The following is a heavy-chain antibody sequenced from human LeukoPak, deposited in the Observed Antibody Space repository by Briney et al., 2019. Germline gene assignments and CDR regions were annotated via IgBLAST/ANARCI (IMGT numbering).Heavy chain of an antibody. CDR2: IFYRGGI. CDR1: GCTINTPNYY. V-gene: IGHV4-39*07. D-gene: IGHD3/OR15-3a*01. J-gene: IGHJ3*02. CDR3: ARSNGYDLVDI. Sequence: SETLSLTCTVSGCTINTPNYYWGCLGQTPGKGREWIGNIFYRGGIYYSPSLTSRVTISLDTSRNQFSLKVNSVTAADTAVYYCARSNGYDLVDIWGQGTMVTVSS.